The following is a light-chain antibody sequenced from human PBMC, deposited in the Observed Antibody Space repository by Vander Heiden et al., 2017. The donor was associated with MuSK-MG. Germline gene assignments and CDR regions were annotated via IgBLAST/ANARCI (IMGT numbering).Light chain of an antibody. CDR2: WAS. V-gene: IGKV4-1*01. CDR1: RSVLYSSNNKNY. J-gene: IGKJ1*01. Sequence: DIVMTQSPDSLAVSLGERATINCKSSRSVLYSSNNKNYLAWYQQKPGQPPKLLIYWASTRESGVPDRFSGSGSGTDFTLTISSLQAEDVAVYYCQQDDSTPRTFGQGTKVEMK. CDR3: QQDDSTPRT.